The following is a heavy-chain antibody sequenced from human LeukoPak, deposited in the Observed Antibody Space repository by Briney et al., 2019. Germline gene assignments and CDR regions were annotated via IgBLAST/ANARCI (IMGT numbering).Heavy chain of an antibody. CDR2: INPSGGST. CDR1: GYTFTSYY. J-gene: IGHJ4*02. D-gene: IGHD5-18*01. Sequence: ASVKVSCKASGYTFTSYYMRWVRQAPGQGLEWMGIINPSGGSTSYAQKFQGRVTMTRDTSTSTVYMELSSLRSEDTAVYYCARRMGTAMAAMGIDYWGQGTLVTVSS. V-gene: IGHV1-46*01. CDR3: ARRMGTAMAAMGIDY.